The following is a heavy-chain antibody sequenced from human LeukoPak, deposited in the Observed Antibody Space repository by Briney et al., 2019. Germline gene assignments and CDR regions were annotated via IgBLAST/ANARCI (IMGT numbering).Heavy chain of an antibody. CDR3: STGRAGYGDCAVY. D-gene: IGHD4-17*01. V-gene: IGHV1-24*01. Sequence: APVKVSCKVSGYTLTELFMHWVRPAPGKGLEWMGGFVPEDGETIYAQKFQGRVTMTEDTSTDTAYMELSSLRSEDTAVYYCSTGRAGYGDCAVYWGQGTLVTVSS. J-gene: IGHJ4*02. CDR2: FVPEDGET. CDR1: GYTLTELF.